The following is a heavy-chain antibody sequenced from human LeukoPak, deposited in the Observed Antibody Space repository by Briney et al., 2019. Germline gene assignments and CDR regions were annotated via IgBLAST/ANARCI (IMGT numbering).Heavy chain of an antibody. CDR1: GFTFGDYA. D-gene: IGHD2-2*01. J-gene: IGHJ4*02. V-gene: IGHV3-49*03. CDR2: IGSKAYGGTT. Sequence: GGSLRLSCTASGFTFGDYAMSWFRQAPGKGLEWVGFIGSKAYGGTTEYAASVKGRFTISRDDYKSIAYLQMNSLKTEDTAVYYCTRGRCSSTSCYGQDYWGQGTLVTVSS. CDR3: TRGRCSSTSCYGQDY.